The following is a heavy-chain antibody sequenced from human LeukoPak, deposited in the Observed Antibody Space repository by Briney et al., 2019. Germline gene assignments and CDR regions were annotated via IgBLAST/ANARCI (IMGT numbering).Heavy chain of an antibody. CDR2: IRSKAYGGTT. D-gene: IGHD5-18*01. CDR1: GFTFGDYA. CDR3: TSATDRRGYSYGPFDY. J-gene: IGHJ4*02. V-gene: IGHV3-49*03. Sequence: GGSLRLYCTASGFTFGDYAMSWFRQAPGKGLEWVGFIRSKAYGGTTEYAASVKGRFTISRDDSKSIAYLQMNSLKTEDTAVYYCTSATDRRGYSYGPFDYWGQGTLVTVSS.